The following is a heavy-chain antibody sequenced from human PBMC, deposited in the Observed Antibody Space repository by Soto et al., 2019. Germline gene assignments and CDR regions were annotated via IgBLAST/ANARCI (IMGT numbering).Heavy chain of an antibody. Sequence: QVPLVESGGGVVQPGRSLRLSCAASGFTFSSYAMHWVRRAPGKGLEWMAVMSYDGSNKYYADSVKGRFTICSDNSKNTLYLQMNSVRPEDTGLYYCARGGGPYWCEGPLVVVSS. CDR2: MSYDGSNK. V-gene: IGHV3-30-3*01. CDR3: ARGGGPY. J-gene: IGHJ4*02. CDR1: GFTFSSYA. D-gene: IGHD3-16*01.